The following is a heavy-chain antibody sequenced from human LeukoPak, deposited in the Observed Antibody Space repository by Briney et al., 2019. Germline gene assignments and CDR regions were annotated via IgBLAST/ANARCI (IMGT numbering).Heavy chain of an antibody. V-gene: IGHV1-2*02. CDR2: INPNSGGT. CDR3: ARVRVGATTFGALVY. J-gene: IGHJ4*02. Sequence: ASVKVSCKASGYTFTGYYMHWVRQAPGQGLEWMGWINPNSGGTNYAQKFQGRVTMTRDTSISTAYMELSRLRSDDTAVYYCARVRVGATTFGALVYWGQGTLVTVSS. D-gene: IGHD1-26*01. CDR1: GYTFTGYY.